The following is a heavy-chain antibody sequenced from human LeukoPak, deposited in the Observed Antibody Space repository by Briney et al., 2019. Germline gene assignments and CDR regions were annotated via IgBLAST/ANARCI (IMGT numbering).Heavy chain of an antibody. CDR3: AKESHYGNNFAY. V-gene: IGHV4-59*01. CDR2: IYYSGST. J-gene: IGHJ4*02. D-gene: IGHD4-11*01. Sequence: PSETLSLTCTVSGGSISSYYWSWIRQPPGKGLEWIGYIYYSGSTNYNPSLKSRVTISVDTSKNQFSLKLSSVTAADTAVYYCAKESHYGNNFAYGVQGTLVTVSS. CDR1: GGSISSYY.